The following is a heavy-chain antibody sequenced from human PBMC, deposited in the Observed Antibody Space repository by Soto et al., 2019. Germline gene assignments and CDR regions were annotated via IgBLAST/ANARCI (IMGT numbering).Heavy chain of an antibody. V-gene: IGHV1-69*06. D-gene: IGHD2-2*02. Sequence: SVKVSCKASGGTFSSYAISWVRQAPGQGLEWMGGIIPIFGTANYAQKFQGRVTITADKSTSTAYMELSSLRSEDTAVYYCARTCSSTSCYSYYYYGRDVWSQGTTVTVSS. J-gene: IGHJ6*02. CDR1: GGTFSSYA. CDR2: IIPIFGTA. CDR3: ARTCSSTSCYSYYYYGRDV.